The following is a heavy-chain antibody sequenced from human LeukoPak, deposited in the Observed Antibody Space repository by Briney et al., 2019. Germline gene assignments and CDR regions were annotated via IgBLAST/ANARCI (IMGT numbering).Heavy chain of an antibody. CDR1: IDSFSNYH. CDR3: ARTPTPVRGYWFDP. Sequence: SETLSLTCAVYIDSFSNYHWNWIRQTPAKGMGWIEEVNESGGTNISPSLRSRVTISVDTSNNQFSLKLTSVTAADTAVYYCARTPTPVRGYWFDPWGQGTLVTVSS. V-gene: IGHV4-34*01. J-gene: IGHJ5*02. D-gene: IGHD3-10*02. CDR2: VNESGGT.